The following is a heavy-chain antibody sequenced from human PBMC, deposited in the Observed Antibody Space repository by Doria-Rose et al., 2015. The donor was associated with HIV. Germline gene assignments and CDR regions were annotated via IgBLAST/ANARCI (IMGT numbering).Heavy chain of an antibody. D-gene: IGHD2-2*01. Sequence: QVQLVQSGAEVKKPGASVSVSSKASGYTFTRYAMHWVRQAPGQRPEWMGWIHVDNGHTEYSQKFQGRLTITRDTYASTACMELSSLTSDDTAVYYCAKDRVRVVQAATTLDFWGQGTLVTVSS. V-gene: IGHV1-3*01. CDR3: AKDRVRVVQAATTLDF. CDR1: GYTFTRYA. J-gene: IGHJ4*02. CDR2: IHVDNGHT.